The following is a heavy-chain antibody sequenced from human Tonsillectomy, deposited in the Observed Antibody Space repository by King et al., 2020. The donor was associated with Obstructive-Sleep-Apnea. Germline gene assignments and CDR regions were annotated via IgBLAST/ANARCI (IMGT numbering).Heavy chain of an antibody. CDR1: GFSFPTYT. J-gene: IGHJ4*02. CDR2: ISYDGSKT. D-gene: IGHD1-26*01. Sequence: VQLVESGGGVVQPGGSLRISCAASGFSFPTYTMHWVRQAPAKGLEWVAVISYDGSKTYYAESVQGRFTISRDNSVNTLYLQLNGLKVDDTAVYYCAGGEQWDLHNALDYWGQGTLVSVSS. V-gene: IGHV3-30*04. CDR3: AGGEQWDLHNALDY.